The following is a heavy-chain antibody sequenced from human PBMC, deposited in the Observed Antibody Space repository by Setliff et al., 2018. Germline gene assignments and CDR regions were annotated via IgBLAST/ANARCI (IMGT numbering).Heavy chain of an antibody. CDR3: AKFISYYYYGMDG. CDR2: ISGDGDTT. J-gene: IGHJ6*02. V-gene: IGHV3-23*01. CDR1: GFIFGSYA. Sequence: SLRLSCEGSGFIFGSYAMGWVRQAPGKGLEWLSSISGDGDTTYNADSVNGRFTISRDNSKNTLYLQMNSLSGDDTAVYYCAKFISYYYYGMDGWGQGTTVTVSS.